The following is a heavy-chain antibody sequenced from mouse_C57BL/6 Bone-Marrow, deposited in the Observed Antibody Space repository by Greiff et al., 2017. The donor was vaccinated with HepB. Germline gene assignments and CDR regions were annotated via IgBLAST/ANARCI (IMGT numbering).Heavy chain of an antibody. V-gene: IGHV5-12*01. CDR2: ISNGGGST. J-gene: IGHJ2*01. CDR3: ARQIDYYGSSYFDY. D-gene: IGHD1-1*01. Sequence: EVNVVESGGGLVQPGGSLKLSCAASGFTFSDYYMYWVRQTPEKRLEWVAYISNGGGSTYYPDTVKGRFTISRDNAKNTLYLQMSRLKSEDTAMYYCARQIDYYGSSYFDYWGQGTTLTVSS. CDR1: GFTFSDYY.